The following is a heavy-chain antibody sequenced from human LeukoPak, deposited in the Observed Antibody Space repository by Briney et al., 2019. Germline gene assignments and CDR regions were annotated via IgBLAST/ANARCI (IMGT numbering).Heavy chain of an antibody. CDR2: IYYSGST. CDR1: GGSISSYY. Sequence: PSETLSLTCTVSGGSISSYYWSWIRQPPGKGLEWIGYIYYSGSTNYNPSLKSRATISVDTSKNQFSLKLSSVTTADTAVYYCARVFPGYSGSYTAPCYFDYWGQGTLVTVSS. CDR3: ARVFPGYSGSYTAPCYFDY. J-gene: IGHJ4*02. D-gene: IGHD1-26*01. V-gene: IGHV4-59*01.